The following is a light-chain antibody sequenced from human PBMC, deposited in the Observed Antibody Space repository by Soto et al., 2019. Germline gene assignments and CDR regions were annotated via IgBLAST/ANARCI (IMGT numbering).Light chain of an antibody. V-gene: IGKV1-27*01. J-gene: IGKJ1*01. CDR1: QGISNY. CDR2: AAS. Sequence: DFPMTQSPSSLSASVGDRVTITCRASQGISNYLAWYQQKPGKVPKLLIYAASTLQSGVPSRFSGSGSGTDFTLTISSLQPEDVATYYCQKYNSAPLTWTFGQGTKVEIK. CDR3: QKYNSAPLTWT.